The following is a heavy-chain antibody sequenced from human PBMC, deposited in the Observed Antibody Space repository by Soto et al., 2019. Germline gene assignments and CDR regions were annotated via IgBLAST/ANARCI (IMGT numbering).Heavy chain of an antibody. V-gene: IGHV1-18*04. CDR1: GNPCISYA. CDR3: ARAPNWSGYSA. D-gene: IGHD3-3*01. Sequence: ASVKVSCKASGNPCISYAISWVRQAPGQGLEWMGRFSVYNGNTIYAQKFHDRLTVTTDTSTTTAYMELRSLTSDDTAVYYCARAPNWSGYSAWGQGTLVTVSS. CDR2: FSVYNGNT. J-gene: IGHJ5*02.